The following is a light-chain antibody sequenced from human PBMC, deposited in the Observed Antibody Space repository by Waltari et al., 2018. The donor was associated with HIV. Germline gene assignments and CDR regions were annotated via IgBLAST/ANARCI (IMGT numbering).Light chain of an antibody. CDR2: SAS. V-gene: IGKV1-9*01. J-gene: IGKJ1*01. Sequence: DIQLTQSPSFLSASVGDRVIITCRASRGIRTYLAWYQQKPGKAPKLLIYSASTLQSDVPSRFSGGGSGPEFTLTISSLLPEDFATYYCQEPRTFGQGTKVELK. CDR1: RGIRTY. CDR3: QEPRT.